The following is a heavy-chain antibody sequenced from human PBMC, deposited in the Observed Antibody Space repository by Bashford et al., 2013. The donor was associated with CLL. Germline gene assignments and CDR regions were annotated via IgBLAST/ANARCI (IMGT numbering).Heavy chain of an antibody. V-gene: IGHV1-3*01. Sequence: ASVKVSCKASGYTSTTYGVHWVRQTTGQSLEWIGWINAANGYTKYSQKFQDRVTVTRDTSANTAYMDLTSLRSDDTAVYYCARVALRDPIFFDYWGQGTLVTVSS. J-gene: IGHJ4*02. D-gene: IGHD3-3*01. CDR3: ARVALRDPIFFDY. CDR1: GYTSTTYG. CDR2: INAANGYT.